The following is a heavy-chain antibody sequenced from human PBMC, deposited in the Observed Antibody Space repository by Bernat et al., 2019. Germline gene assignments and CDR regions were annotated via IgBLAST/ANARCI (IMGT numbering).Heavy chain of an antibody. Sequence: EVQLLESGGGLVQPGGSLRLSCAASGFTFSSYAMSWVRQAPGKGLEWVSAISGSGGSTYYADSVKGRFTISRDNSKNTLYLQMNSLRAEDTAVYYCAKDLTLDYYDSSGYDHDAFDIWGQGTMVTVSS. V-gene: IGHV3-23*01. CDR1: GFTFSSYA. J-gene: IGHJ3*02. CDR3: AKDLTLDYYDSSGYDHDAFDI. CDR2: ISGSGGST. D-gene: IGHD3-22*01.